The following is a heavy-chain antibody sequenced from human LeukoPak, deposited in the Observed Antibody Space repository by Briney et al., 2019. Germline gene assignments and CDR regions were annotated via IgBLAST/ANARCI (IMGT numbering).Heavy chain of an antibody. Sequence: PGGSLRLSCAASGFTFSSYGMSWVRQAPGKGLEWVSAISGSGGSTYYADSVKGRFTTSRDNSKNTLYLQMNSLRAEDTAVYYCAKTMIVVVAPGAFDIWGQGTMVTVSS. J-gene: IGHJ3*02. D-gene: IGHD3-22*01. CDR3: AKTMIVVVAPGAFDI. V-gene: IGHV3-23*01. CDR1: GFTFSSYG. CDR2: ISGSGGST.